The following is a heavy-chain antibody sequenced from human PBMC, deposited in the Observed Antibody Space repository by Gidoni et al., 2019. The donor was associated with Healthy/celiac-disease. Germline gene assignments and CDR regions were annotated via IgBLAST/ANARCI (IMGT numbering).Heavy chain of an antibody. CDR1: GYTFTSYY. CDR3: ARGGGYCSSTSCYSEGYYYYYGMDV. Sequence: QVQLVQSGAEVKKPGASVKVSCKASGYTFTSYYMHWVRQAPGQGLEWMGIINPSGGSTSYEQKFQGRVTMTRGTSTSTVYMELSSLRSEDTAVYYCARGGGYCSSTSCYSEGYYYYYGMDVWGQGTTVTVSS. V-gene: IGHV1-46*03. D-gene: IGHD2-2*02. CDR2: INPSGGST. J-gene: IGHJ6*02.